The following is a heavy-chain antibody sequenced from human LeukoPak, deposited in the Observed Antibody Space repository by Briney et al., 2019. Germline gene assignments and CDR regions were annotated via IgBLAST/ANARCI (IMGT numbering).Heavy chain of an antibody. D-gene: IGHD1-26*01. CDR3: ARDRYSGSYSDY. CDR2: ISWNSGSI. CDR1: GFTFDDYA. J-gene: IGHJ4*02. V-gene: IGHV3-9*01. Sequence: PGRSLRLSCAASGFTFDDYAMHWVRQAPGKGLEWVSGISWNSGSIGYADSVKGRFTISRDNAKNTLYLQMNSLRAEDTAVYYCARDRYSGSYSDYWGQGTLVTVSS.